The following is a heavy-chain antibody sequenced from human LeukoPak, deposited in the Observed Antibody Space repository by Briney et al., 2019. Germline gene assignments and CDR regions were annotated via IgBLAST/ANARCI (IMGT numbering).Heavy chain of an antibody. V-gene: IGHV4-38-2*02. CDR3: ANTAMDQTYYYYMDV. J-gene: IGHJ6*03. D-gene: IGHD5-18*01. CDR1: GYSISSGYY. CDR2: IYHSGST. Sequence: SETLSLTCTVSGYSISSGYYWGWIRQPPGKGLEWIGSIYHSGSTYYNPSLKSRVTISVGTSKNQFSLKLSSVTAADTAVYYCANTAMDQTYYYYMDVWGKGTTVTVSS.